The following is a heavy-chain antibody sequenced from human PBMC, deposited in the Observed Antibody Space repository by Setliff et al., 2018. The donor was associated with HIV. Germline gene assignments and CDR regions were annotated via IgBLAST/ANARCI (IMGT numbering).Heavy chain of an antibody. CDR2: INSDGSST. CDR3: ARARGGNSEWSY. Sequence: GGSLRLSCAASGFTFSSYWMHWVRQVPGKGLVWVSRINSDGSSTTYADSVKGRFTISRDNAKNTLYLQMNSLRAEDTAVYSCARARGGNSEWSYWGQGTLVTVSS. V-gene: IGHV3-74*03. D-gene: IGHD2-15*01. J-gene: IGHJ4*02. CDR1: GFTFSSYW.